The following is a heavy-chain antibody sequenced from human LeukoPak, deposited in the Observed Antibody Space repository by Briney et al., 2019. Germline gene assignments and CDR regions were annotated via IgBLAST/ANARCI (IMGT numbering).Heavy chain of an antibody. CDR1: GGSISSSSYY. CDR3: ATLNNPVTMVRGVIFGY. CDR2: IYYSGST. Sequence: PSETLSLTCTVSGGSISSSSYYWGWIRQPPGKGLEWIGSIYYSGSTYYNPSLKSRVTISVDTSKNQFSLKLSSVTAADTAVYYCATLNNPVTMVRGVIFGYWGQGTLVTVSS. V-gene: IGHV4-39*01. J-gene: IGHJ4*02. D-gene: IGHD3-10*01.